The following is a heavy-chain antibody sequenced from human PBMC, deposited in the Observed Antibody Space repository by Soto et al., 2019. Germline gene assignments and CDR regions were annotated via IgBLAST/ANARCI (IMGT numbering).Heavy chain of an antibody. CDR3: ARWMVAASYYYYYGMDV. J-gene: IGHJ6*02. CDR2: IYSGGST. CDR1: GFTVSSNY. D-gene: IGHD2-15*01. V-gene: IGHV3-53*01. Sequence: HPGGSLRLSCAASGFTVSSNYMSWVRQAPGKGLEWVSVIYSGGSTYYADSVKGRFTISRDNSKNTLYLQMNSLRAEDTAVYYCARWMVAASYYYYYGMDVWGQGTTVTVSS.